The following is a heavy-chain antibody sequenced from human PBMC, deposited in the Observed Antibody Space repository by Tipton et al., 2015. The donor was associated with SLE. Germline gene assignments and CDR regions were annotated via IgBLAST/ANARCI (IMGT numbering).Heavy chain of an antibody. Sequence: LRLSCTVSGGSISSSSYYWGWIRQPPGKGLEWIGSIYYSGSTYYNPSLKSRVTISVDTSKNQFSLKLSSVTAADTAVYYCALKRGWFGELLHYWGQGTLVTVSS. J-gene: IGHJ4*02. D-gene: IGHD3-10*01. CDR3: ALKRGWFGELLHY. CDR1: GGSISSSSYY. V-gene: IGHV4-39*07. CDR2: IYYSGST.